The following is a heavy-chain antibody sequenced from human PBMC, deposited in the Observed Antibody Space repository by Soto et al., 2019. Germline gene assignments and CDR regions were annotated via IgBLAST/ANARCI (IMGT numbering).Heavy chain of an antibody. CDR1: GYTFTSYD. J-gene: IGHJ4*02. D-gene: IGHD2-15*01. V-gene: IGHV1-8*01. CDR2: MNPNSGNT. Sequence: QVQLVQSGAEVKKPRASVKVSCKASGYTFTSYDIHWVRQATGQGLEWMGWMNPNSGNTGYAQKFQGRVTMTRNNSISTAYMELSSLRSEDTAVYYCAGDRVCSGGSCYFDYWGQGTLVTVSS. CDR3: AGDRVCSGGSCYFDY.